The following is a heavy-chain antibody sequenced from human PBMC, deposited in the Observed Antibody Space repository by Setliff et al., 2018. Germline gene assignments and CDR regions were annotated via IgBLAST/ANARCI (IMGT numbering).Heavy chain of an antibody. CDR1: GFTFSSYA. CDR2: IKEDGSQR. Sequence: PGGSLRLSCAASGFTFSSYAMSWVRQAPGKGLEWVANIKEDGSQRNYVDAVRCRFTVSRDNARNSLYLQMNSLRVDDTAVYYCSSYLVSWGQGALVTVSS. CDR3: SSYLVS. J-gene: IGHJ4*02. D-gene: IGHD2-21*01. V-gene: IGHV3-7*01.